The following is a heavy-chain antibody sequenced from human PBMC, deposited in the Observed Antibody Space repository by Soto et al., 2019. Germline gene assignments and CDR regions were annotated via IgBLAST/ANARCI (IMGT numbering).Heavy chain of an antibody. CDR3: ARDDCSGGSCYSY. J-gene: IGHJ4*02. CDR2: INPNSGGT. Sequence: ASVKVSCKASGYTFTSYDVNWVRQATGQGLEWMGWINPNSGGTNYAQKFQGWVTMTRDTSISTAYMELSRLRSDDTAVYYCARDDCSGGSCYSYWGQGTLVTVSS. CDR1: GYTFTSYD. D-gene: IGHD2-15*01. V-gene: IGHV1-2*04.